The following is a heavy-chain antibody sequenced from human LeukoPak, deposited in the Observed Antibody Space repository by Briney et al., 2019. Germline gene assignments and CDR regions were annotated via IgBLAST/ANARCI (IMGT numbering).Heavy chain of an antibody. CDR2: ISSRSSTI. CDR3: SGMGDYYYYMDV. J-gene: IGHJ6*03. CDR1: GLTFSGYN. V-gene: IGHV3-21*06. Sequence: PGGSLRLSCAASGLTFSGYNMNWVRQAPGKGLEWVSSISSRSSTIYYADSVKGRFTISRDNAKDSLYLQMNSLTAEDTAVYYCSGMGDYYYYMDVWGKGTTVTVSS. D-gene: IGHD3-16*01.